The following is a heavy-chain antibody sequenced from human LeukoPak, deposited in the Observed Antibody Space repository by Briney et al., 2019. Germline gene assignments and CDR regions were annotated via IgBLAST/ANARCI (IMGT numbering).Heavy chain of an antibody. CDR2: INHSGST. J-gene: IGHJ4*02. CDR1: GGSFSGYY. CDR3: ARTKRAAIRVTPLDY. D-gene: IGHD2-2*02. V-gene: IGHV4-34*01. Sequence: SETLSLTCAVYGGSFSGYYWSWIRQPPGKGLEWIGEINHSGSTNYNPSLKSRVTISVDTSKNQFSLKLSSVTAADTAVYYCARTKRAAIRVTPLDYSGQGTLGSVSS.